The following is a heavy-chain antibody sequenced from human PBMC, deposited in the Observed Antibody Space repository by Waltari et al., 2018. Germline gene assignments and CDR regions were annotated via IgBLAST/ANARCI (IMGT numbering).Heavy chain of an antibody. CDR2: ISNDGIKQ. V-gene: IGHV3-30*18. J-gene: IGHJ4*02. CDR1: GLSFTYDG. CDR3: VKDRFTKWSFDY. D-gene: IGHD2-15*01. Sequence: QVQLVESGGGVVQPGGSLKLSCAASGLSFTYDGMHWVRQAPGKGLEWVTCISNDGIKQFYADSGKGRFTVSRDSSKTTLYLQMNSLRPEDTAVYYCVKDRFTKWSFDYWGQGTLVTVSS.